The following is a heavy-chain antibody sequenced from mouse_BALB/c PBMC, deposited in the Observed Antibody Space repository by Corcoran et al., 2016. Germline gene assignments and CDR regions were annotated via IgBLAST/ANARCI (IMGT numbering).Heavy chain of an antibody. CDR1: GFSLSTSGMG. V-gene: IGHV8-8*01. D-gene: IGHD2-4*01. Sequence: QVTLKESGPGILKPPQTLSLTCSFSGFSLSTSGMGIAWIRQPSGKGLEWLAQIWRDDDKYYNPSLKSQVTISKDTSRNQVFLKITNVDTADTATYYCARRGHYDYGSAYWGPGTLVTVSA. J-gene: IGHJ3*01. CDR3: ARRGHYDYGSAY. CDR2: IWRDDDK.